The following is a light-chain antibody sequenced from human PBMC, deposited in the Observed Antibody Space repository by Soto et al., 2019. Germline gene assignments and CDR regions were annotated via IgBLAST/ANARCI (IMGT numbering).Light chain of an antibody. CDR3: QQYGNSPIT. CDR2: DAY. CDR1: QSFRGL. J-gene: IGKJ5*01. Sequence: EVVLTQSPVTLSFSPGERATLSCRASQSFRGLLAWYKQKPGQAPRLIIYDAYNRATGIPPRFSGSGSGTEFTLTISRLEPEDFAVYYCQQYGNSPITFGQGTRLEIK. V-gene: IGKV3-11*01.